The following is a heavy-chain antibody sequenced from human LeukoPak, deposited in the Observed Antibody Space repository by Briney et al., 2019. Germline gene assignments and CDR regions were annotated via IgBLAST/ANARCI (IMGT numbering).Heavy chain of an antibody. CDR3: ARDYGHSGYDYLPYY. CDR2: IRQDEGEK. D-gene: IGHD5-12*01. V-gene: IGHV3-7*01. J-gene: IGHJ4*02. CDR1: ALSMVSLW. Sequence: LRLSLAGRALSMVSLWMTGVREAPRKRLEWVASIRQDEGEKYYADSVTGRFTISRDNAKNAVYLQMDGLRAEDTAVYYCARDYGHSGYDYLPYYWGQGTLVTVSS.